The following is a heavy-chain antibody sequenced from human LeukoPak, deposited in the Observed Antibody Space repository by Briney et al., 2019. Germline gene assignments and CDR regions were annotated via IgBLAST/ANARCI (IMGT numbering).Heavy chain of an antibody. Sequence: PSETLSLTCAVYGGSFSGYYWSWIRQPPGKGLEWIGEINHSGSTNYNLSLKSRVTISVDTSKNQFSLKLSSVTAADTAVYYCARLALIYYFDYWGQGTLVTVSS. V-gene: IGHV4-34*01. CDR1: GGSFSGYY. CDR2: INHSGST. D-gene: IGHD3-16*01. J-gene: IGHJ4*02. CDR3: ARLALIYYFDY.